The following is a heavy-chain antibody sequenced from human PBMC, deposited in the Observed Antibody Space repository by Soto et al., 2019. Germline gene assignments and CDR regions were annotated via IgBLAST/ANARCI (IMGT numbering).Heavy chain of an antibody. CDR1: GVSITTNGYS. D-gene: IGHD3-16*01. V-gene: IGHV4-30-2*01. Sequence: TLSLTCAVSGVSITTNGYSWSWIRQPPGKGLEWIGYIYPSGTIFYNPSLNSRVTISADTSNNQFSLKLNSVTAADTAVYFFDTYTAFAKYSFGYWGRGTLGNVSS. J-gene: IGHJ4*02. CDR2: IYPSGTI. CDR3: DTYTAFAKYSFGY.